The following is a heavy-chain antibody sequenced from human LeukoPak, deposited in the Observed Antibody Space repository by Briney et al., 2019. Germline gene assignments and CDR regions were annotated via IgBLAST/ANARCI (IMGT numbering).Heavy chain of an antibody. CDR1: GGSISSGDYY. J-gene: IGHJ5*02. Sequence: SETLSLTCTVSGGSISSGDYYWSWIRQPPGKGLEWIGYIYYSGSTYYNPSLKSRVTISVDTSKNQFSLKLSSVTAADTAVYYCARGRYSSGWRANWFDPWGQGTLVTVSS. CDR3: ARGRYSSGWRANWFDP. D-gene: IGHD6-19*01. CDR2: IYYSGST. V-gene: IGHV4-30-4*08.